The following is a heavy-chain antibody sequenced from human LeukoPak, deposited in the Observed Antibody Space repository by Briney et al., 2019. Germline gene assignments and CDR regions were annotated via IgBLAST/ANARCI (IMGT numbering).Heavy chain of an antibody. CDR3: ARVRRITMIVVVKGYYFDY. J-gene: IGHJ4*02. CDR2: IYYSGST. Sequence: PSETLSLTCTVSGGSISSSSYYWGWIRQPPGKGLEWIGSIYYSGSTYYNPSLKSRVTISVDTSKNQFSLKLSSVTAADTAVYYCARVRRITMIVVVKGYYFDYWGQGTLVTVSS. V-gene: IGHV4-39*07. CDR1: GGSISSSSYY. D-gene: IGHD3-22*01.